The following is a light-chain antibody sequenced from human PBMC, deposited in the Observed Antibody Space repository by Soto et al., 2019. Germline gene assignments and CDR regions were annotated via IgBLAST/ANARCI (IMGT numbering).Light chain of an antibody. CDR3: QQYYSYYPT. Sequence: DIQMTQSPSTLSASQGDRVTITCRASQSFSRWLAWYQQKPETAPKLLIFNASSLASGVPSRFSGGGSGTEFTLTISGLEPDDFATYYCQQYYSYYPTFGQGTKVDIK. CDR1: QSFSRW. CDR2: NAS. J-gene: IGKJ1*01. V-gene: IGKV1-5*01.